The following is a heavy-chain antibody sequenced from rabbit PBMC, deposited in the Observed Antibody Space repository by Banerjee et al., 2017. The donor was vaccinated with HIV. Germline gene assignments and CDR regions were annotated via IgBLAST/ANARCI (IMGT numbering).Heavy chain of an antibody. J-gene: IGHJ4*01. CDR2: IYAGRSGST. CDR1: GFSFSGSYY. D-gene: IGHD4-1*01. Sequence: QSLEESGGDLVKPGASLTLTCTTSGFSFSGSYYMCWVRQAPGKGLEWIGCIYAGRSGSTYYATWAKGRFTISKASWTTVTLQITSLTAADTASYFCARDLAGVIGWNFDLWGQGTLVTVS. CDR3: ARDLAGVIGWNFDL. V-gene: IGHV1S40*01.